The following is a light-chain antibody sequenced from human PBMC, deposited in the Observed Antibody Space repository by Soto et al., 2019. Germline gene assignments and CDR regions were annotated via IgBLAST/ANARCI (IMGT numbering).Light chain of an antibody. CDR2: QVS. V-gene: IGLV2-14*01. Sequence: QAVVSHPAAVSGSPGQSITISCTGTSSDVGNYNYVSWYQQHPGKAPQLMIFQVSNRASGVSNRFSGSKSGDTASPTISGLQADDEADYYCSSYTTRRTVYVFGTGTMVT. CDR3: SSYTTRRTVYV. CDR1: SSDVGNYNY. J-gene: IGLJ1*01.